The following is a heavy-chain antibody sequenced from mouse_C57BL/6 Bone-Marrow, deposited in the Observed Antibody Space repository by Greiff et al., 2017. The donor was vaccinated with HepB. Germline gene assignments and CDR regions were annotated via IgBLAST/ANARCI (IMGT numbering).Heavy chain of an antibody. Sequence: VQLQQSGPELVKPGASVKISCKASGYAFSSSWMNWVKQRPGKGLEWIGRIYPGDGDTKYNGKFKGKATLTADKSSSTAYMQLSSLTSEDSAVYFCARWDYGIAYWGQGTLVTVSA. V-gene: IGHV1-82*01. CDR2: IYPGDGDT. D-gene: IGHD1-1*01. J-gene: IGHJ3*01. CDR1: GYAFSSSW. CDR3: ARWDYGIAY.